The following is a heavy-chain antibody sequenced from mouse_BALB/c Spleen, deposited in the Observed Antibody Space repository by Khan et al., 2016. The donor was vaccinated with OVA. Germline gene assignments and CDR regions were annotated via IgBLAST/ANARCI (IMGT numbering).Heavy chain of an antibody. CDR1: GYSITSDYA. CDR3: ARRYYYGHWYFDV. D-gene: IGHD1-1*01. J-gene: IGHJ1*01. Sequence: EVQLQESGPGLVKPSQSLSLTCTVTGYSITSDYAWNWIRQFPGNKLEWMGYISYSGSVNYNPSLKSRISITRDTSENQFFLQLNSVTTEDSATYYCARRYYYGHWYFDVWGAGTTVTVSS. CDR2: ISYSGSV. V-gene: IGHV3-2*02.